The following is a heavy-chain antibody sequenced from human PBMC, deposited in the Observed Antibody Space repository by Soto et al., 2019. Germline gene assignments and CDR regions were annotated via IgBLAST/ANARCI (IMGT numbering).Heavy chain of an antibody. V-gene: IGHV1-69*13. D-gene: IGHD1-20*01. J-gene: IGHJ3*02. CDR1: GGTFSSYA. Sequence: GASVKVSCKASGGTFSSYAISWVRQAPGQGLEWMGGIIPIFGTANYAQKFQGRVTITADESTSTAYMELSSLRSEDTAVYSCARDFVVTGSYDVFDIWGQGTMVTVSS. CDR2: IIPIFGTA. CDR3: ARDFVVTGSYDVFDI.